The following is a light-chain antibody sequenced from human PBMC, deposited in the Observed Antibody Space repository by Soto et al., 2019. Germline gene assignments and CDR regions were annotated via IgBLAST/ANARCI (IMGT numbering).Light chain of an antibody. CDR2: GAS. V-gene: IGKV3-15*01. CDR3: QQHNDWPPWT. CDR1: QSVASN. Sequence: EIVMTQSPATLSVSPGERATLSCRASQSVASNVAWYQQKPGQAPRLLIYGASTRATGTPARFSGRGSGTDFTLTISSLQSEDFALYYCQQHNDWPPWTFGQGTKVEFK. J-gene: IGKJ1*01.